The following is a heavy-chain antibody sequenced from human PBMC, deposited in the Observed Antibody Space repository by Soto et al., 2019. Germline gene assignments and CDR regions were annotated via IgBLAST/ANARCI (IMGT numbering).Heavy chain of an antibody. CDR2: MGNDGITT. V-gene: IGHV3-30*02. D-gene: IGHD1-26*01. CDR1: GFTFSTYG. Sequence: GGSLRLSCAASGFTFSTYGMHWVRQAPGKGLEWVAVMGNDGITTFYADSVKGRLTISRDNSKNTLFLQMNSLRADDTAVYYCAKEFQWELHAFDIWGQGTRVTVSS. CDR3: AKEFQWELHAFDI. J-gene: IGHJ3*02.